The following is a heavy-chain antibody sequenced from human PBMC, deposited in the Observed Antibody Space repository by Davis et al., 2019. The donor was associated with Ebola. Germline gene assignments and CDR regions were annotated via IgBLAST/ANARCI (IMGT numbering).Heavy chain of an antibody. CDR3: ARAGFDEVLDY. D-gene: IGHD3-3*01. J-gene: IGHJ4*02. Sequence: PGGSLRLSCAASGFIFRNYAMHCVRQSPGKGLEWVAVVSHSERERFYADSVKGRFTISRDNSENTLYLQMNSLAADDASVYYCARAGFDEVLDYWGQGTPVTVSS. CDR2: VSHSERER. CDR1: GFIFRNYA. V-gene: IGHV3-30*04.